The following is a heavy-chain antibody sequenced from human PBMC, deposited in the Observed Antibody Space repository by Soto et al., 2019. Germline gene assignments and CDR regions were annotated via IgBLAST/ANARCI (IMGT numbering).Heavy chain of an antibody. CDR3: ARDAKGSPGDHFDY. CDR1: GFTFTSHS. D-gene: IGHD1-1*01. Sequence: EVQLVESGGGLVQPGGSLRLSCAASGFTFTSHSMNWVRQAPGKGLEWVSYISSSSSTIYYANSVKGRFTISRDNAKNSLYLQMNSLRDEDTAVYYCARDAKGSPGDHFDYWGQGTLVTVSS. CDR2: ISSSSSTI. J-gene: IGHJ4*02. V-gene: IGHV3-48*02.